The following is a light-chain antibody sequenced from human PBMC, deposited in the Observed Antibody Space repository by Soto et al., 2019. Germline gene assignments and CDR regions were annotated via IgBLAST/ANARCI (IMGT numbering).Light chain of an antibody. CDR1: SSDIGTFNF. J-gene: IGLJ3*02. V-gene: IGLV2-14*01. Sequence: QSALTQPASVSGSPGQSITISCTGTSSDIGTFNFVSWYQQHPGKAPKLMIYEVGNRPSGISNRFSGSKSGNTASLTISGLQADDEADYYCNSFTTSDTWVFGGGTKVTVL. CDR3: NSFTTSDTWV. CDR2: EVG.